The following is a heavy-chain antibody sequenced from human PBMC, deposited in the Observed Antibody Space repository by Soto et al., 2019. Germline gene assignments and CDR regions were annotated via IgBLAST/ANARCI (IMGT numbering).Heavy chain of an antibody. Sequence: SETLSLTCSVSGGSISSVGHYWTWIRQQPGKGLEWIGYIYYSGSTDYNPSLKIRVTISVDRSKNQFSLNLSSVTAADTAIYYCARGRGGYDSSTRYGLDVWGQGTTVTVSS. V-gene: IGHV4-31*03. J-gene: IGHJ6*02. CDR3: ARGRGGYDSSTRYGLDV. CDR2: IYYSGST. CDR1: GGSISSVGHY. D-gene: IGHD5-12*01.